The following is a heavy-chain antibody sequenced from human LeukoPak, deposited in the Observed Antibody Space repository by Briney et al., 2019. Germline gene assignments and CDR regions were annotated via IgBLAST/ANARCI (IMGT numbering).Heavy chain of an antibody. CDR1: GFTFSSYG. Sequence: GGSLRLSCAASGFTFSSYGMHWVRQAPGKGLEWVAVISYDGSNKYYADSVKGRFTISRDNSKNTLYLQMNSLRAEDTAVYYCAKGSELQTDYWGQGTLVTVSS. J-gene: IGHJ4*02. V-gene: IGHV3-30*18. CDR3: AKGSELQTDY. CDR2: ISYDGSNK. D-gene: IGHD3-10*01.